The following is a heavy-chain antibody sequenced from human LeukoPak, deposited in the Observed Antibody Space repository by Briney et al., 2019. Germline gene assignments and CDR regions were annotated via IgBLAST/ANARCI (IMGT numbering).Heavy chain of an antibody. D-gene: IGHD3-10*01. CDR1: GFTFSSYA. CDR3: VKDAITMVRGVIFDGFDI. CDR2: ISSNGGST. V-gene: IGHV3-64D*06. Sequence: GGSLRLSCSASGFTFSSYAMHWVRQAPGKGLEYVSAISSNGGSTYYADSVKGRFTISRDNSKNTLYLQMSSLRAEDTAVYYCVKDAITMVRGVIFDGFDIWGQGTMVTVSS. J-gene: IGHJ3*02.